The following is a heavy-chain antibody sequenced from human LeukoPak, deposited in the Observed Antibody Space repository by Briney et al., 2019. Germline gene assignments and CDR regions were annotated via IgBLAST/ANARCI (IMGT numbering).Heavy chain of an antibody. J-gene: IGHJ4*02. CDR1: GFIFSSYS. Sequence: GGSLRFSCAASGFIFSSYSMNWVRQAPGKGLEWVSYISSGSSTIYYADSVKGRFTISRDNAKNSLYLQMNSLRAEDTALYYCAKDAQPYYYGSGSYYHHFDYWGQGTLVTVSS. CDR3: AKDAQPYYYGSGSYYHHFDY. D-gene: IGHD3-10*01. CDR2: ISSGSSTI. V-gene: IGHV3-48*01.